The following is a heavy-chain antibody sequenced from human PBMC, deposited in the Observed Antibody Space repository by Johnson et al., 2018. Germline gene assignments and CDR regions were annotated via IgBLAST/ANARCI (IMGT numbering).Heavy chain of an antibody. J-gene: IGHJ4*02. D-gene: IGHD6-19*01. CDR3: VKDMSAFGAVAGNDY. CDR2: ISWNSGSI. CDR1: GFTFDDYA. Sequence: EVQLVESGGGLVQPGRSLRLSCAASGFTFDDYAMHWVRQAPGKGLEWVSGISWNSGSIGYADSVQGRFTISRDNAKKSLYLQMNSLRAEDTALYYCVKDMSAFGAVAGNDYWGQGTLVTVSS. V-gene: IGHV3-9*01.